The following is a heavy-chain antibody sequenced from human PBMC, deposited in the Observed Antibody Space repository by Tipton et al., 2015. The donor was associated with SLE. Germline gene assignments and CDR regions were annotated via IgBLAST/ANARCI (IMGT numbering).Heavy chain of an antibody. V-gene: IGHV3-33*01. CDR3: TRHPSSIAAYNWFDP. J-gene: IGHJ5*02. D-gene: IGHD6-6*01. Sequence: SLRLSCAASGFTFSSYGMHWVRQAPGKGLEWVAFIRYDGSNKYYADSVKGRFTISRDNSKNTLYLQMNSLKTEDTAVYYCTRHPSSIAAYNWFDPWGQGTLVTVSS. CDR2: IRYDGSNK. CDR1: GFTFSSYG.